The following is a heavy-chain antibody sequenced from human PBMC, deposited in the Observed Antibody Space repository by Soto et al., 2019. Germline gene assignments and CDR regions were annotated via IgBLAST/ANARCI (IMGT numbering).Heavy chain of an antibody. Sequence: QVQLVESGGGVVQPGRSLRLSCAASGFPFSSYAMHWVRQAPGKGLEGVAVISYDGSNKYYADSVKGRFTISRDNSKNTLYLQMNSLRAEDTAVYYCARDRGELQDYYYGMDVWGQGTTVTVSS. V-gene: IGHV3-30-3*01. CDR2: ISYDGSNK. CDR3: ARDRGELQDYYYGMDV. CDR1: GFPFSSYA. D-gene: IGHD1-26*01. J-gene: IGHJ6*02.